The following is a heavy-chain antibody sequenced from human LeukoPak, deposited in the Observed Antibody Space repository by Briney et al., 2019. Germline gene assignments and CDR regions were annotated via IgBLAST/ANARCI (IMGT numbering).Heavy chain of an antibody. CDR2: VSYSGST. V-gene: IGHV4-59*08. Sequence: SETLSLTCTLSGDSIGSYYWSWIRQPPGKGLEWIGYVSYSGSTDYNPSLKSRVSISVDTSKSQFSLRLTSVTAADTAVYYCARQRAYYFDYWGQGTLVTVSS. CDR1: GDSIGSYY. J-gene: IGHJ4*02. CDR3: ARQRAYYFDY.